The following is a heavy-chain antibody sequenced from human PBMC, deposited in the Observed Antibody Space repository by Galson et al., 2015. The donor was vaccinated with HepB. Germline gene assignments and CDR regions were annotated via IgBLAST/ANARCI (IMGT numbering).Heavy chain of an antibody. D-gene: IGHD6-19*01. J-gene: IGHJ3*02. CDR2: IYYSGST. Sequence: SETLSLTCTVSGGSISSYYWSWIRQPPGKGLEWIGYIYYSGSTNYNPSLKSRVTISVDTSKNQFSLKLSSVTAADTAVYYCARVGFSSGSDVDIWGQGTMVTVSS. V-gene: IGHV4-59*01. CDR3: ARVGFSSGSDVDI. CDR1: GGSISSYY.